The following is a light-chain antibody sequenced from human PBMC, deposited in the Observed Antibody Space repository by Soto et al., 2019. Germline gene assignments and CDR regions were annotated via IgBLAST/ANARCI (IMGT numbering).Light chain of an antibody. Sequence: EIVLTHSPATLPFSPVERATLSCRTSQTVSSYLLWYQQKPGQAPRLLIYDASNRASGTPARFSGSGSETDFTLTISSLEPEDFAVYYCQHRMNWPLTFGQGTRLEI. V-gene: IGKV3-11*01. CDR2: DAS. CDR3: QHRMNWPLT. CDR1: QTVSSY. J-gene: IGKJ5*01.